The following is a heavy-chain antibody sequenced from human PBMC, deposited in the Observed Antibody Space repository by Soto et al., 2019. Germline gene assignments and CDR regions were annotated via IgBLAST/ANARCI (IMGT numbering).Heavy chain of an antibody. Sequence: SETLSLTCAVSGGSISSSNWWSWVRQPPGKGLEWIGEIYHSGSTNYNPSLKSRVTISVDKSKNQFSLKLSSVTAADTAVYYCARQPSTNSSSWLFDYWGQGTLVTVPQ. J-gene: IGHJ4*02. V-gene: IGHV4-4*02. D-gene: IGHD6-13*01. CDR2: IYHSGST. CDR3: ARQPSTNSSSWLFDY. CDR1: GGSISSSNW.